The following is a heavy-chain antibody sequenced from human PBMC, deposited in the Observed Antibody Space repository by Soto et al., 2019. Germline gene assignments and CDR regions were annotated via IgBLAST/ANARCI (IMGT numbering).Heavy chain of an antibody. J-gene: IGHJ6*03. CDR2: TYYKSKWYY. CDR1: GDNVSNHRAG. Sequence: SQTLSTTLDIPGDNVSNHRAGRVLLRPTTSKGREWLGRTYYKSKWYYTYAASVKSRITVSPDTSKNQFSLQLTSVTPEDTAVYYCARGSWDDVSGHYYMDVWDKGTTVTVSS. D-gene: IGHD1-1*01. CDR3: ARGSWDDVSGHYYMDV. V-gene: IGHV6-1*01.